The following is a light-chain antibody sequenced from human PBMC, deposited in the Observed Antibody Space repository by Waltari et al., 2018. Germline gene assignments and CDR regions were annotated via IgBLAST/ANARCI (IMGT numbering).Light chain of an antibody. V-gene: IGLV3-21*04. CDR1: NIGAKS. CDR2: YDS. CDR3: QVWDYDTAHLV. Sequence: SYMLTQPPSVSVAPGKTARIACGGNNIGAKSVPWYQERPGQAPVLIIYYDSVRPSGIPERFSGSNSGNTATLTISRVEAGDEADYYCQVWDYDTAHLVFGGGTTLTVV. J-gene: IGLJ3*02.